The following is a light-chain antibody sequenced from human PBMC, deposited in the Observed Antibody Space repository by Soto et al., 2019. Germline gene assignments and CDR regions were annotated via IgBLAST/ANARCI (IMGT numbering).Light chain of an antibody. CDR1: SSDVGAYNF. V-gene: IGLV2-14*01. CDR2: EVT. CDR3: SSYTNSTPYI. Sequence: QSALTQPASVSGSPGQSITISCTGTSSDVGAYNFVSWYQHHPGRAPKLIIYEVTIRPSGVSNRFSGSKSGNTASLTISGLQAEDEADYYCSSYTNSTPYIFGSGTKVTV. J-gene: IGLJ1*01.